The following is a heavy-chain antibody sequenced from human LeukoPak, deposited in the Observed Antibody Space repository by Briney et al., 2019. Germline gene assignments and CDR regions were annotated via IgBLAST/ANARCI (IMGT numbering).Heavy chain of an antibody. V-gene: IGHV3-23*01. J-gene: IGHJ4*02. D-gene: IGHD3-9*01. CDR3: AKVVDYDILTGYPLFDY. Sequence: PGGSLRLSCAASGFTFSSYAMSWVRQAPGRGLEWVSTLSGSGSTAYYADSVKGRFTISRDNSKNTLYLQMNSLRAEDTAVYYCAKVVDYDILTGYPLFDYWGQGTLVTVSS. CDR2: LSGSGSTA. CDR1: GFTFSSYA.